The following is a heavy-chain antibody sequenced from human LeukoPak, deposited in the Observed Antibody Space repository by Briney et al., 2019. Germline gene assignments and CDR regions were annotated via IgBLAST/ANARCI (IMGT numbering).Heavy chain of an antibody. J-gene: IGHJ1*01. CDR2: IKSDGST. D-gene: IGHD3-22*01. V-gene: IGHV3-74*01. CDR1: GFTFSSYW. CDR3: ARAPSEIGGYYPEYFRH. Sequence: GGTLRLSCAASGFTFSSYWMHWVRPAPGKGLEWVLRIKSDGSTRYADSVKGRFTISRDNAKNTVSLQMNSLRAEDTGVYYCARAPSEIGGYYPEYFRHWGQGTLVTVSP.